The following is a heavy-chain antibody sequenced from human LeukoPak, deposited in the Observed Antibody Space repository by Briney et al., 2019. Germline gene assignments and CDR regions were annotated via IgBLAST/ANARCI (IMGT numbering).Heavy chain of an antibody. Sequence: GRSLRLSCVASGLAFRNHWMSWVRQAPGKGLEWVANIHPDGVNAKNYVDSVKGRFTISSDNAKNSLYLQMNSLRAEDTAVYYCAREAMRGGYCSGGSCYYRPGGAFDIWGQGTMVTVSS. J-gene: IGHJ3*02. CDR2: IHPDGVNAK. CDR1: GLAFRNHW. D-gene: IGHD2-15*01. CDR3: AREAMRGGYCSGGSCYYRPGGAFDI. V-gene: IGHV3-7*01.